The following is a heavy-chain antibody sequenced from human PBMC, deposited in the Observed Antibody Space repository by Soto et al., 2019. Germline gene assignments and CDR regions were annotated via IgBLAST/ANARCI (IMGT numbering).Heavy chain of an antibody. V-gene: IGHV3-23*01. CDR1: GFSFSSYA. Sequence: EVQLLESGGDLVQPGGSLRLACAASGFSFSSYAMVWVRQAPGKGLEWVSVISARGGSSYFADSVKGRFTISRDNSKNVLSLEMNSLRAEDTGTYFFAKGSIEYSAAVDNWGQGTLVLVSS. J-gene: IGHJ4*02. CDR3: AKGSIEYSAAVDN. D-gene: IGHD5-12*01. CDR2: ISARGGSS.